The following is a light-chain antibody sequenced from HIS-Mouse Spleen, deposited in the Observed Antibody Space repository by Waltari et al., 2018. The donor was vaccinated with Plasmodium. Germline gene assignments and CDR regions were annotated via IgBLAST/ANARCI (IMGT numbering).Light chain of an antibody. Sequence: QSALTQPASVSGSPGQSITISCTGTSSDVVGFHHFSWYQQHPGNAPKLMIYDVSNRPSGVSNRFSGSKSGNTASLTISGLQAEDEADYYCSSYTSSSTLVFGGGTKLTVL. CDR1: SSDVVGFHH. CDR2: DVS. V-gene: IGLV2-14*03. J-gene: IGLJ2*01. CDR3: SSYTSSSTLV.